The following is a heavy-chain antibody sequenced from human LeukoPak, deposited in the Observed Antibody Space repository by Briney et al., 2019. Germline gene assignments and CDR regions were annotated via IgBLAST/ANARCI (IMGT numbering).Heavy chain of an antibody. D-gene: IGHD3-10*01. Sequence: ASVKVSCKASGYTFTGYYMHWVRQAPGQGLEWMGWINPNSGGTNYAQKFQGRVTMTRDTSISTAYMELSRLRSDDTAVYYCARDSSMVRGVPDYYFDYWGQGTLVTVSS. CDR2: INPNSGGT. J-gene: IGHJ4*02. CDR3: ARDSSMVRGVPDYYFDY. CDR1: GYTFTGYY. V-gene: IGHV1-2*02.